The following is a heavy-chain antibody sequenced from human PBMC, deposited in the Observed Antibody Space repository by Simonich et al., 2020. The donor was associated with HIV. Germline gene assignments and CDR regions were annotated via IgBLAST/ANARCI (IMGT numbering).Heavy chain of an antibody. CDR2: INHSDST. D-gene: IGHD6-13*01. J-gene: IGHJ1*01. CDR1: GGSFSGYY. Sequence: QVQLQQWGAGLLKPSETLSLTCAVYGGSFSGYYWSWIRQPPGKGLEGIGEINHSDSTNYNPSLKHRVTISVDTSKNQFSLKLSSVTAADTAGYYCARLTAGGLGEYFQHWGQGTLVTVSS. V-gene: IGHV4-34*01. CDR3: ARLTAGGLGEYFQH.